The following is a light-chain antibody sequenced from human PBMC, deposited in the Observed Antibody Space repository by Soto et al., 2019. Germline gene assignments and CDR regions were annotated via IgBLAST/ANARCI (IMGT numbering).Light chain of an antibody. V-gene: IGKV3-15*01. CDR1: QRISTN. J-gene: IGKJ1*01. CDR2: SSS. CDR3: PQYNNLPPT. Sequence: DIEMTQSPPILSVSPGEGATLSCRASQRISTNLARYQHIPGQAPRLLIVSSSRRPTDVPARFSGSGSGTDLTLTISSLQSEDSAFYYCPQYNNLPPTFGQGTKVEVK.